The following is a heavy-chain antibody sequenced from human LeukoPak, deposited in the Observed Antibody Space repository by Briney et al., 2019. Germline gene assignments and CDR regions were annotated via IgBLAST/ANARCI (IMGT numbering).Heavy chain of an antibody. D-gene: IGHD1-26*01. Sequence: SVTVSFTASGGTFSIYAISWVRPAPGQGLEWMGGIIPIFGTANYAQKFQGRVTITADESTSTAYMELSSLRSEDTAVYYCASQGSGSYYEGGADYWGQGTLVTVSS. CDR2: IIPIFGTA. V-gene: IGHV1-69*13. CDR1: GGTFSIYA. J-gene: IGHJ4*02. CDR3: ASQGSGSYYEGGADY.